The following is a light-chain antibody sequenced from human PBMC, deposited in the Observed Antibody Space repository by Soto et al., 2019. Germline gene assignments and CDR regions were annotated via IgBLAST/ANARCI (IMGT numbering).Light chain of an antibody. Sequence: GDRVTITCRASQRISSWLAWYQQKPGKAPKLLIYDASSLESGVPSRFSGSGSGTEFTLTISSLQPDDFATYYCQQYNSDPLTFGGGTKVEIK. CDR3: QQYNSDPLT. CDR2: DAS. CDR1: QRISSW. V-gene: IGKV1-5*01. J-gene: IGKJ4*01.